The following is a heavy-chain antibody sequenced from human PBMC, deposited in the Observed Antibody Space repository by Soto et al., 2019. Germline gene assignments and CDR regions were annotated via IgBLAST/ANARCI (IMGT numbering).Heavy chain of an antibody. CDR1: GGSISSYY. J-gene: IGHJ4*02. V-gene: IGHV4-59*12. CDR2: IYYSGST. D-gene: IGHD6-13*01. Sequence: SETLSLTCTVSGGSISSYYWSWIRQPPGKGLEWIGYIYYSGSTNYNPSLKSRVTISVDTSKNQFSLKLSSVTAADTAVYYCARVRLYSSSWYGAPGYYFDYWGQGTLVTVSS. CDR3: ARVRLYSSSWYGAPGYYFDY.